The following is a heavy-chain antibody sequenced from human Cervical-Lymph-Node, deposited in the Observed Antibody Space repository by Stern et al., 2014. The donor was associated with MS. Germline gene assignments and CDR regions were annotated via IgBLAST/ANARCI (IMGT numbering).Heavy chain of an antibody. Sequence: QVQLVQSGAEVKKPGSSVKVSCRPSGGTFSSYAFGWVRQAPGQGPEWMGGIIPLFGTPEYAQKFQNRVTITADRSTATISLELSSLRPEDTAVYYCAGHLGQFRHFDGSSRHYFDLWGQGTLVTVAS. V-gene: IGHV1-69*06. D-gene: IGHD3-9*01. CDR2: IIPLFGTP. J-gene: IGHJ4*02. CDR3: AGHLGQFRHFDGSSRHYFDL. CDR1: GGTFSSYA.